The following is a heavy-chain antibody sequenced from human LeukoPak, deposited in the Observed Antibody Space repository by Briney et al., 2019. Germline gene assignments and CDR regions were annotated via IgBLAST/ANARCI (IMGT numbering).Heavy chain of an antibody. CDR3: AKDMYYYGSGTLDY. CDR2: ISGSGGST. Sequence: GGSLRLSCAASGFTFGSYAMSWVRQAPGKGLEWVSAISGSGGSTYYADSVKGRFTISRDNSKNTLYLQMNSLRAEDTAVYYCAKDMYYYGSGTLDYWGQGTLVTVSS. V-gene: IGHV3-23*01. J-gene: IGHJ4*02. D-gene: IGHD3-10*01. CDR1: GFTFGSYA.